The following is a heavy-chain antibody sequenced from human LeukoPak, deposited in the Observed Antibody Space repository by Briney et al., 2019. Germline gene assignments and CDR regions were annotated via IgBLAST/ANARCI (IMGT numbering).Heavy chain of an antibody. Sequence: GGSLRLSCAASGFSVSSNYMSWVRQAPGKGLEWVSIIYSGGSRYYADSVKGRFTISTDNATKSLYLQMNSLRVEDTAVYYCARDRDGNDSTRDGFDMWGLGTMVTVSS. D-gene: IGHD5-24*01. CDR2: IYSGGSR. V-gene: IGHV3-66*01. J-gene: IGHJ3*02. CDR3: ARDRDGNDSTRDGFDM. CDR1: GFSVSSNY.